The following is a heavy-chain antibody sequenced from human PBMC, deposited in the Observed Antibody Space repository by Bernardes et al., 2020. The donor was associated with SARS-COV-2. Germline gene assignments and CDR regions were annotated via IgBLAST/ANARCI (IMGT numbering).Heavy chain of an antibody. J-gene: IGHJ6*02. V-gene: IGHV1-2*02. CDR2: SGGT. Sequence: SGGTNYAQKFQGRVTMTRDTSISTAYMDLSRLKSDDTAVYYCARLELWSPYYYYGMDVWGQGTTVTVSS. CDR3: ARLELWSPYYYYGMDV. D-gene: IGHD1-7*01.